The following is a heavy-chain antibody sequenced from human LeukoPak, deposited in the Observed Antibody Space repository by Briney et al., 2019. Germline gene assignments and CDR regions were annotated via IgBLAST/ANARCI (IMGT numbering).Heavy chain of an antibody. Sequence: ASVKVSCKASGYTFTGFYIHWVRQAPGQELEWMGWINPDRGGTNYAQKFQGRVTLTRDTSINTAYMELSGPTSDDTAMYYCVREDFVVIPAAMRGDYWGQGTLVIVSS. CDR2: INPDRGGT. CDR3: VREDFVVIPAAMRGDY. D-gene: IGHD2-2*01. J-gene: IGHJ4*02. CDR1: GYTFTGFY. V-gene: IGHV1-2*02.